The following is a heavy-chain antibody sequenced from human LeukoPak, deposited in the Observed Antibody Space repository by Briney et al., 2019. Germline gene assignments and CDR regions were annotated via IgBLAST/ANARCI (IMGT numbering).Heavy chain of an antibody. CDR2: MNPNNGVA. Sequence: ASVTVSCKTSGYTFTGHYVHWVRQAPGQGLEWLGWMNPNNGVAHYAQKFQGRVTMTRDTSITTVYMELSRLSVDDTAMYYCARDGGGGDSSLYGMDVWGQGTTVTVSS. CDR3: ARDGGGGDSSLYGMDV. J-gene: IGHJ6*02. CDR1: GYTFTGHY. V-gene: IGHV1-2*02. D-gene: IGHD3-16*01.